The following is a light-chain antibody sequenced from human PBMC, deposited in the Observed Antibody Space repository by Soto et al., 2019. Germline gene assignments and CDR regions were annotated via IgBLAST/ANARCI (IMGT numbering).Light chain of an antibody. V-gene: IGKV1-5*03. CDR3: QRYNSH. J-gene: IGKJ2*01. CDR2: KAS. Sequence: DIQMTQSPSTLSASVGDRVTITCRASQSISSWLAWYQQKPGKAPKLLIYKASTVESGVPSRFSGSGSGTEFTLTISSLQPDDFPTYYCQRYNSHFGQGTKLEIK. CDR1: QSISSW.